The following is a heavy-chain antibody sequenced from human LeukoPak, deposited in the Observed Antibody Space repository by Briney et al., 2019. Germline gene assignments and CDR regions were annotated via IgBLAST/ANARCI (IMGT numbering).Heavy chain of an antibody. CDR1: GFTFSSYN. D-gene: IGHD2-2*01. CDR3: ARVGGHCTSTSCPPPDY. J-gene: IGHJ4*02. CDR2: IDSSSRYI. Sequence: PGGSLRLSCAASGFTFSSYNMDWVRQAPGTGLEWFSFIDSSSRYIYQADSVKGRFTISRDNAKSSVFLQMNSLRAEDTAVYYCARVGGHCTSTSCPPPDYWGQGTLVTVSS. V-gene: IGHV3-21*01.